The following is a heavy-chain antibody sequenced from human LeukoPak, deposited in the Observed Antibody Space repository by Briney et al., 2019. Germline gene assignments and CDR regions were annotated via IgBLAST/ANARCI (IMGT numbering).Heavy chain of an antibody. CDR3: AREAEHDYGDYRRYYYGMDV. Sequence: SETLSLTCAVYGGSFSGYYWSWIRQPPGKGLEWIVEINHSGSTNYNPSLKSRVTISVDTSKNQFSLQLNSVTPEDTAVYYCAREAEHDYGDYRRYYYGMDVWGQGTTVTVSS. D-gene: IGHD4-17*01. V-gene: IGHV4-34*01. CDR1: GGSFSGYY. J-gene: IGHJ6*02. CDR2: INHSGST.